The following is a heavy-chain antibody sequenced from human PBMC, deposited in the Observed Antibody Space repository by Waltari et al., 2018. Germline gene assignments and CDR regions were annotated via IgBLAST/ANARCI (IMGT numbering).Heavy chain of an antibody. Sequence: EVQLMESGGGLVQPGESLRLSCAASGFIFNDYEMNWVRRASGKGLEWVSYSSRSGETMFYAESVQGRFTISRDNAKSALYLQMNSMRAEDTAVYYCARDLPDGDIDYWGQGTLVNVSS. CDR3: ARDLPDGDIDY. V-gene: IGHV3-48*03. CDR2: SSRSGETM. J-gene: IGHJ4*02. D-gene: IGHD2-21*02. CDR1: GFIFNDYE.